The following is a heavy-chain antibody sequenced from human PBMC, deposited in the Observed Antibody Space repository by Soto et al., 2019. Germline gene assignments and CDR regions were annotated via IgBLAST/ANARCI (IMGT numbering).Heavy chain of an antibody. CDR2: IYSGGYT. V-gene: IGHV3-53*01. J-gene: IGHJ4*02. CDR1: GFTVSNNY. D-gene: IGHD3-10*01. CDR3: ATGRGGGGY. Sequence: EVQLVESGGGLIQPGGSLRLSCAVSGFTVSNNYMSWVRQAPGKGLEGVSVIYSGGYTAYGDSVKGRFTISRDNSKNTLNLQIKSLRAAEPAVYSGATGRGGGGYWGQGTLVTVSS.